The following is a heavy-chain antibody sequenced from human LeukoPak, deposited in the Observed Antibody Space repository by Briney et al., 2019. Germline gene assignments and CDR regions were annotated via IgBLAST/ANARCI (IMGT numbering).Heavy chain of an antibody. V-gene: IGHV1-69*13. Sequence: SVTVSCKASGGTFSSYAISWVRQAPGQGFEWMGGIIPIFGTANYAQKFQGRVTITADESTSTAYMELSSLRSEDTAVYYCARAETYYDFWSGYGTKYYFDYWGQGTLVTVSS. CDR2: IIPIFGTA. CDR3: ARAETYYDFWSGYGTKYYFDY. D-gene: IGHD3-3*01. CDR1: GGTFSSYA. J-gene: IGHJ4*02.